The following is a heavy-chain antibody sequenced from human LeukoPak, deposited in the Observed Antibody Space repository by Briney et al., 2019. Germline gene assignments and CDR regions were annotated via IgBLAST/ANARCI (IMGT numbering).Heavy chain of an antibody. D-gene: IGHD2-21*02. CDR3: ARDCGGDCDSGDY. CDR1: GFTFSSYS. V-gene: IGHV3-21*01. CDR2: ISSSSSYI. J-gene: IGHJ4*02. Sequence: GGSLRLSCAASGFTFSSYSMNWVRQAPGKGLEWVSSISSSSSYIYYADSVKGRFTISRDNAKNSLYLQMNSLRAEDTAVYYRARDCGGDCDSGDYWGQGTLVTVSS.